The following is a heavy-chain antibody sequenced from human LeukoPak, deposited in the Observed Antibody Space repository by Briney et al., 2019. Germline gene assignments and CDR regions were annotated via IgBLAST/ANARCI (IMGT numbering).Heavy chain of an antibody. D-gene: IGHD4-17*01. CDR2: IYYSGST. J-gene: IGHJ2*01. CDR3: ARGDGDRDFDL. V-gene: IGHV4-59*01. Sequence: PSETLSLTCTVSGGSISSYYWSWIRQPPGKGLEWIGYIYYSGSTNYNPSLKSRVTISVDTSKNQFSLKLSSVTAADTAVYYCARGDGDRDFDLWGRGTLVTVSS. CDR1: GGSISSYY.